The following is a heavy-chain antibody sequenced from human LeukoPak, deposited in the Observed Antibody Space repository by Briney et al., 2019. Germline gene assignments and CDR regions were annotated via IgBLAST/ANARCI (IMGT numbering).Heavy chain of an antibody. J-gene: IGHJ4*02. V-gene: IGHV4-38-2*01. Sequence: SETLSLTCAVSGYSISSGYYWGWIRQPPGKGLEWIGSIYHSGSTYYNPSLKSRVTMSVDTSKNQFSLKLGSVTAADTAVYYCASGRPEYCSSTSCHLRFDYWGQGTLVTVSS. CDR1: GYSISSGYY. CDR2: IYHSGST. D-gene: IGHD2-2*01. CDR3: ASGRPEYCSSTSCHLRFDY.